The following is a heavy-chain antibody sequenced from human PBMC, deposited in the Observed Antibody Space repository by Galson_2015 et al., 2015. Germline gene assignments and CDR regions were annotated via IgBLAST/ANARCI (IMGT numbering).Heavy chain of an antibody. D-gene: IGHD1-26*01. J-gene: IGHJ3*02. CDR1: GFTFSSYA. V-gene: IGHV3-30-3*01. CDR3: ARGGGSYGAFDI. Sequence: SLRLSCAASGFTFSSYAMHWVRQAPGKGLEWVAVISYDGSNKYYADSVKGRFTISRDNSKNTLYLQMNSLRAVDTAVYYCARGGGSYGAFDIWGQGTMVTVSS. CDR2: ISYDGSNK.